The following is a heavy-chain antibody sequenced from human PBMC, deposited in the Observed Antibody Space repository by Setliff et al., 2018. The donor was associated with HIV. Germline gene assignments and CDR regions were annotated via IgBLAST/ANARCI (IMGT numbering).Heavy chain of an antibody. Sequence: SETLSLTCTVSGGSISTSRYYWGWIRRPPGKGLEWIGSINYRGNTYYNPSLKSRAAISVDTSKNQISLKLSSVTAADTAVYYCASLDGSESPYIYYYYMDVWGKGTEVTVSS. CDR1: GGSISTSRYY. V-gene: IGHV4-39*01. J-gene: IGHJ6*03. CDR3: ASLDGSESPYIYYYYMDV. D-gene: IGHD3-10*01. CDR2: INYRGNT.